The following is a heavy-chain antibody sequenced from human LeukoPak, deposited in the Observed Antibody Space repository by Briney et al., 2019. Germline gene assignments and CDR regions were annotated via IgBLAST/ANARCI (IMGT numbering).Heavy chain of an antibody. CDR3: ARQYDILTGRYFDY. V-gene: IGHV3-23*01. CDR1: GFTFSSYA. D-gene: IGHD3-9*01. Sequence: PGGSLRLSCAASGFTFSSYAMSWVRQAPGKGLEWVSAISGSGGSTYYADSVKGRFTISRDNSKNTLYLQMNSLRAEDTAVYYCARQYDILTGRYFDYWGQGTLVTVPS. J-gene: IGHJ4*02. CDR2: ISGSGGST.